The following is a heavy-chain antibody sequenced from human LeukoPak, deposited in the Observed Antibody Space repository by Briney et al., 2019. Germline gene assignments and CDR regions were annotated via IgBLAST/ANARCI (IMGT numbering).Heavy chain of an antibody. CDR2: ISGGNGAT. V-gene: IGHV3-23*01. CDR3: AKSYYYGSGSPSLDY. CDR1: GFTFSSYA. Sequence: GGSLRLSCAASGFTFSSYAMTWVRQAPGKGLEWVSGISGGNGATYYADSVKGRFTISTDNSKNTLYLQMNSLRVEDTAVYYCAKSYYYGSGSPSLDYWSQGTLVTVSS. D-gene: IGHD3-10*01. J-gene: IGHJ4*02.